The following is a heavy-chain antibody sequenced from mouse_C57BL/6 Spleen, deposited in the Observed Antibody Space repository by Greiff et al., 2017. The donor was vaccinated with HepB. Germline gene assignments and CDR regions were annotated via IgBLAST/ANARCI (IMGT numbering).Heavy chain of an antibody. CDR1: GFTFSSYA. CDR3: ARSLDSSGYGAMDY. D-gene: IGHD3-2*02. V-gene: IGHV5-4*01. CDR2: ISDGGSYT. J-gene: IGHJ4*01. Sequence: EVQGVESGGGLVKPGGSLKLSCAASGFTFSSYAMSWVRQTPEKRLEWVATISDGGSYTYYPDNVKGRFTISRDNAKNNLYLQMSHLKSEDTAMYYCARSLDSSGYGAMDYWGQGTSVTVSS.